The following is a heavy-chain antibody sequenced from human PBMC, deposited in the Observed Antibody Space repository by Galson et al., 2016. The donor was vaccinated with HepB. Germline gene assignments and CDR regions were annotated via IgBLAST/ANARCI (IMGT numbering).Heavy chain of an antibody. CDR3: TTDAVAGSPFYYNGMDV. J-gene: IGHJ6*02. CDR1: GFTFNNIY. Sequence: SLRLSCAASGFTFNNIYMSWVRQAPGKGLEWVGRIKRKTDGGTTDYALPVKGRFTISRDDSKNTLYLQMSSLKSEDTGVYYCTTDAVAGSPFYYNGMDVWGQGTTVTVSS. CDR2: IKRKTDGGTT. D-gene: IGHD2-15*01. V-gene: IGHV3-15*01.